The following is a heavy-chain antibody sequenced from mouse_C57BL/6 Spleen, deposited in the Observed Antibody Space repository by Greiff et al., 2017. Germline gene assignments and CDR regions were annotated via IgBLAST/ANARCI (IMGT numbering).Heavy chain of an antibody. CDR3: ARGDYYGSSPYFDY. J-gene: IGHJ2*01. V-gene: IGHV1-63*01. CDR1: GYTFTNYW. D-gene: IGHD1-1*01. Sequence: QVQLQQSGAELVRPGASVKMSCKASGYTFTNYWIGWAKQRPGHGLEWIGDIDPGGGYTKYNEKFKGKATLTADKSSSTAYMQFSSLTSEDSAIYYCARGDYYGSSPYFDYWGQGTTLSVSS. CDR2: IDPGGGYT.